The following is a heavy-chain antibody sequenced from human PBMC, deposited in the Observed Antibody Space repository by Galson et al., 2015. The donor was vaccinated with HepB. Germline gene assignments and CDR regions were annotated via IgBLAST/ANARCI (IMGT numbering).Heavy chain of an antibody. CDR2: ISSNGGST. Sequence: SLRLSCAASGFTFSSYAMHWVRQAPGKGLEYVSGISSNGGSTYHADSVKGRFTISRDNSKNTLYLQMSSLRAEDTAVYYCVKPRYSSSSRGSAFDIWGQGTMVTVSS. J-gene: IGHJ3*02. D-gene: IGHD6-6*01. CDR3: VKPRYSSSSRGSAFDI. CDR1: GFTFSSYA. V-gene: IGHV3-64D*06.